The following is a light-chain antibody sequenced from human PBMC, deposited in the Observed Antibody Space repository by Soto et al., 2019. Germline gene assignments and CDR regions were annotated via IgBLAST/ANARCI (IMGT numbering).Light chain of an antibody. V-gene: IGKV3-20*01. J-gene: IGKJ4*01. CDR1: QSVSNNY. Sequence: EIVLTQSPGTLSLSPGERATLSCRASQSVSNNYLAWYQQKPGQAPRLLIYGASNRATGIPDRFSGSGSGTDFTLTISRVEPEDFAVYYCQQYGSSPLTFGGGTKVDIK. CDR3: QQYGSSPLT. CDR2: GAS.